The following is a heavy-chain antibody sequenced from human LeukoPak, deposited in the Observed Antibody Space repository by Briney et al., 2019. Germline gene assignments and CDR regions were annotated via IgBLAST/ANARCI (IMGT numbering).Heavy chain of an antibody. D-gene: IGHD6-19*01. V-gene: IGHV1-46*01. CDR3: AREGAVALKHFDL. CDR2: MRPTDAYT. Sequence: ASVKVSCKASGFSLTSNYMHWVRQAPGQGLEWMGYMRPTDAYTGYAPKFQGRVTVSRDTSTNTVYMELSSLRSDDTAVYYCAREGAVALKHFDLWGQGTLVTVSS. J-gene: IGHJ4*02. CDR1: GFSLTSNY.